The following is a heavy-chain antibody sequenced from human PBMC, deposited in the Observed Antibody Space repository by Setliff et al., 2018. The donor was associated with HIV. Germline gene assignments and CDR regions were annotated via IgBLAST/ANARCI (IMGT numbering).Heavy chain of an antibody. D-gene: IGHD2-15*01. J-gene: IGHJ4*02. Sequence: SETLSLTCTVSGASISSGGYYWSWIRQHPVKGLEWIGYIYYTGTTFYNPSLESRLIISLDTPKNQFSLRLTSVAAADTAVYYCARLGTRTVAADADFDSWGQGALVTVSS. CDR3: ARLGTRTVAADADFDS. CDR2: IYYTGTT. CDR1: GASISSGGYY. V-gene: IGHV4-31*03.